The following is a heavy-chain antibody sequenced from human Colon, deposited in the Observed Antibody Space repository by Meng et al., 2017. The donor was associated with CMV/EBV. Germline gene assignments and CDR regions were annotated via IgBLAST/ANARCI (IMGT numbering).Heavy chain of an antibody. D-gene: IGHD3-10*01. J-gene: IGHJ6*02. V-gene: IGHV3-21*01. CDR2: ISSSSSYI. CDR3: ARDTPDRQHVSYYCSGSYHGRYYYGMDV. CDR1: GFTFSSYS. Sequence: GESLRLSCAASGFTFSSYSMNCVRQAPGKGLEWVSSISSSSSYINYADLVKGRFTISRDNAKHSLYLQMNSLRAEDTAVYYCARDTPDRQHVSYYCSGSYHGRYYYGMDVWGQGTTVTVSS.